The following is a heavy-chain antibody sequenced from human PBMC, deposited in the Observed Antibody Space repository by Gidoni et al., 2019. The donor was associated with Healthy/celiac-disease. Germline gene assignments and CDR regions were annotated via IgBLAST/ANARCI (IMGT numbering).Heavy chain of an antibody. D-gene: IGHD1-26*01. CDR3: ARDPFGGGARYYYYGMDV. V-gene: IGHV1-69*01. CDR2: IIPIFGTA. Sequence: QVQLVQSGAEVKKPGSSVKVSCKASGGTFSSYAISWVRQAPGQGLEWMGGIIPIFGTANYAQKFQGRVTITADESTSTAYMELSSLRSEDTAVYYCARDPFGGGARYYYYGMDVWGQGTTVTVSS. J-gene: IGHJ6*02. CDR1: GGTFSSYA.